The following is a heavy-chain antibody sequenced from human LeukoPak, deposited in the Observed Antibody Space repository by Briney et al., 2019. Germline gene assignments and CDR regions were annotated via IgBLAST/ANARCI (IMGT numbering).Heavy chain of an antibody. J-gene: IGHJ4*02. Sequence: SETLSLTCAVYGGSFSGYYWSWLRQPPGKGLEWIGEINHSGSTNYNPSLKSRVTISVDTSKNQFSLKLSSVTAADTAVYYCARGMGEEGTMIVVVTSFDYWGQGTLVTVSS. D-gene: IGHD3-22*01. CDR3: ARGMGEEGTMIVVVTSFDY. CDR1: GGSFSGYY. CDR2: INHSGST. V-gene: IGHV4-34*01.